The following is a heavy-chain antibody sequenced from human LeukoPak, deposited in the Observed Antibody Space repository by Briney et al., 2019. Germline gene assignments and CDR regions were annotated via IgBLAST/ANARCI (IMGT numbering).Heavy chain of an antibody. CDR1: GDSVSSNSAG. CDR2: TYYRSKWYN. D-gene: IGHD6-19*01. V-gene: IGHV6-1*01. CDR3: AREAAVDSSGWYAPDY. J-gene: IGHJ4*02. Sequence: SQTLSLTCAISGDSVSSNSAGWNWIRQSPSRGLQWLGRTYYRSKWYNDYAVSVKSRITINPDTSKNQFSLQLNSVTPEDTAVYYCAREAAVDSSGWYAPDYWGQGTLVTVSS.